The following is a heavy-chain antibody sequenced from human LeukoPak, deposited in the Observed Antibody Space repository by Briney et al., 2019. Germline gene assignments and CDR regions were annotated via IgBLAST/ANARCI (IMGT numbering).Heavy chain of an antibody. CDR2: ISSSSGPI. V-gene: IGHV3-21*01. CDR3: ARDWNYFSC. J-gene: IGHJ4*02. Sequence: GGSLRLSCAASGFTFSSYSMNWVRQAPGKGLEWVSSISSSSGPIYYADSVKGRFTISRDNAKNSLYLQMNSLRVEDTAVYYCARDWNYFSCWGQGTLVTVSS. D-gene: IGHD1-1*01. CDR1: GFTFSSYS.